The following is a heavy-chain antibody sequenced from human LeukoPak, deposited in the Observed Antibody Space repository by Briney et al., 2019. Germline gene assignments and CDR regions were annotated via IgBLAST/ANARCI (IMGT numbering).Heavy chain of an antibody. D-gene: IGHD4-23*01. CDR3: ARGLRWSRADDAFDI. Sequence: GGSLRLSCAASGFTFSSYRMHWVRHAPGKGLVWVSRINSDGSSTSYADSVKGRFTISRDNAKNTLYLQMNSLRAEDTAVYYCARGLRWSRADDAFDIWGQGTMVTVSS. CDR2: INSDGSST. CDR1: GFTFSSYR. J-gene: IGHJ3*02. V-gene: IGHV3-74*01.